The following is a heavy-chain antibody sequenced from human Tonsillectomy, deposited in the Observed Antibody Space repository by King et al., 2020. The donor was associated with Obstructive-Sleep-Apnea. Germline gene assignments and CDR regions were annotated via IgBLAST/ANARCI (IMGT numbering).Heavy chain of an antibody. Sequence: QLVQSGAEVKKPGSSVKVSCKASGGTFSSYAISWVRQAPGQGLEWMGGIIPIFGTANYAQKFQGRVTITADESTSTAYMELSSLRSEDTAVYYCAIDSSGYYYWGSDSCNNDYWRQGTLVTVSS. CDR2: IIPIFGTA. J-gene: IGHJ4*02. V-gene: IGHV1-69*01. CDR3: AIDSSGYYYWGSDSCNNDY. D-gene: IGHD3-22*01. CDR1: GGTFSSYA.